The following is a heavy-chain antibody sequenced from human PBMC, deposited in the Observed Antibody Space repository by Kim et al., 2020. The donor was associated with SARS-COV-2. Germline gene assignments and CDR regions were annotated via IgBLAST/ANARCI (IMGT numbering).Heavy chain of an antibody. V-gene: IGHV1-69*13. J-gene: IGHJ6*02. D-gene: IGHD2-15*01. CDR3: ARSLAAATGGDYYYYYGLDV. Sequence: SVKVSCKASGDTFSTYAISWVRQAPGQGLEWMGGIIPIFGTPRYAQMFQGRVTISADELTTTAYMELSSLRSEDTAVYFCARSLAAATGGDYYYYYGLDVWGQGTTVTVSS. CDR2: IIPIFGTP. CDR1: GDTFSTYA.